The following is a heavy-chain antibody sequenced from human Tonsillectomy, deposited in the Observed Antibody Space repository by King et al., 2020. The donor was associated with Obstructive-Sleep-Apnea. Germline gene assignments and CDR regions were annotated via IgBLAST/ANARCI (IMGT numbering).Heavy chain of an antibody. CDR2: ISYDGSNK. CDR3: AKGDRYYDLDY. V-gene: IGHV3-30*18. J-gene: IGHJ4*02. D-gene: IGHD3-22*01. CDR1: GFTFSSYG. Sequence: VQLVESGGGVVQPGRSLRLSCAASGFTFSSYGMHWVRQAPGKGLEWVAVISYDGSNKYYADSLKGRFTISRDNSKNTLYLQMNSLRAEDTAVYYCAKGDRYYDLDYWGQGTLVTVSS.